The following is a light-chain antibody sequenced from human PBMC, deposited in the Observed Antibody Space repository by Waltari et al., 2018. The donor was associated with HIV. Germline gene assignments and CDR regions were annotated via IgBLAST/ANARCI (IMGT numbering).Light chain of an antibody. CDR3: QQYSAFPFT. CDR1: QTISSS. V-gene: IGKV1-5*03. Sequence: DIEMTQSPSTLPLSLGDRVTITCRASQTISSSLAWYQQRPGTAPKLLIYKASSLEDGVPSRFIGSGSGTEFTLTISSLQPDDIAVYFCQQYSAFPFTFGQGTKLEI. CDR2: KAS. J-gene: IGKJ2*01.